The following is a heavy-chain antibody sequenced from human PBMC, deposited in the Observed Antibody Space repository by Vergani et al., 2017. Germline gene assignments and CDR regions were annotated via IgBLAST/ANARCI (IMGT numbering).Heavy chain of an antibody. CDR2: IYHSGST. CDR1: GFSVDNGYY. V-gene: IGHV4-38-2*01. CDR3: ARRSYYGSGSYSWGWFDP. D-gene: IGHD3-10*01. Sequence: QVQLQESGPGLVKPSETLSLTCAVSGFSVDNGYYWDWIRQPPGKGLEWIGSIYHSGSTYYNPSLKSRVTISVDTSKNQFSLKLSSVTAADTAVYYCARRSYYGSGSYSWGWFDPWGQGTLVTVSS. J-gene: IGHJ5*02.